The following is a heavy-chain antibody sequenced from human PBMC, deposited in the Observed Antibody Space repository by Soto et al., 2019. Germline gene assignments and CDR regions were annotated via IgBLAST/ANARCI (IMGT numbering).Heavy chain of an antibody. CDR2: IRSKANSYAT. CDR3: TRHPIAGSWPDFYYGMDV. D-gene: IGHD6-13*01. Sequence: EVQLVESGGGLVQPGGSLKLSCAASGFTFSGSAMHWVRQASGKGLEWVGRIRSKANSYATAYAASVKGRFTISRDDSKSTAYLQMNRLKTEDTAVYYCTRHPIAGSWPDFYYGMDVWGQGTTVTVSS. V-gene: IGHV3-73*01. CDR1: GFTFSGSA. J-gene: IGHJ6*02.